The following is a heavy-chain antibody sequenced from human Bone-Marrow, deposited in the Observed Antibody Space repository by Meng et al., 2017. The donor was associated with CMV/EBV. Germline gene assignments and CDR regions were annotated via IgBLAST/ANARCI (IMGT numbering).Heavy chain of an antibody. V-gene: IGHV3-7*01. Sequence: GGSLRLSCAASGFTFSGYWMSWVRQAPGKGLEWVANINQDGSEKYYVDSVKGRFTISRDNANNSLYQQMNILIAEDTAVYYCASGWARKYSSWSPLGYWGQGTLVTVSS. J-gene: IGHJ4*02. CDR2: INQDGSEK. D-gene: IGHD6-6*01. CDR3: ASGWARKYSSWSPLGY. CDR1: GFTFSGYW.